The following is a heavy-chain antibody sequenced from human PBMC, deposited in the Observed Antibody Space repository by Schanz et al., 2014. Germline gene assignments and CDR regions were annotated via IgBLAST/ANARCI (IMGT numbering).Heavy chain of an antibody. CDR1: GFTFSNHA. J-gene: IGHJ4*02. D-gene: IGHD6-19*01. CDR2: MWNDGIKT. V-gene: IGHV3-30*04. Sequence: VQLLQSGGALVQPGGSLRLSCSASGFTFSNHALSWVRQAPGKGLEWVAVMWNDGIKTHYADSGKGRFTISRDNSKNTVYLQMNSLRTDDTAMYYCARDPNTSAWLPYFDTWGQGTLVTVSS. CDR3: ARDPNTSAWLPYFDT.